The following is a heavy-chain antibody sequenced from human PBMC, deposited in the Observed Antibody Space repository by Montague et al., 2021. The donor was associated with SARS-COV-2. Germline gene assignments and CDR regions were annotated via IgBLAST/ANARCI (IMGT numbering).Heavy chain of an antibody. V-gene: IGHV4-4*02. CDR1: GGSITSSNW. D-gene: IGHD1-1*01. CDR3: ARQIQQAVLSPAKFTNWFDP. J-gene: IGHJ5*02. Sequence: SETLSLTCTVSGGSITSSNWWNWVRHPPGKGLEWIVQIYHSGSTNYNPSLKSRLTLSLDKSKNQFSPNLSSVTAADTAVYYCARQIQQAVLSPAKFTNWFDPGGLGTLVTVAS. CDR2: IYHSGST.